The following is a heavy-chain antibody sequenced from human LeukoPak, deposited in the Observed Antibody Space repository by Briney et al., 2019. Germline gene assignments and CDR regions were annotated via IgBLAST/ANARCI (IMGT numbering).Heavy chain of an antibody. V-gene: IGHV1-2*02. CDR2: INPNSGDT. D-gene: IGHD5-12*01. CDR1: GYTFTNYG. J-gene: IGHJ4*02. CDR3: ARDQGYSGYDLIY. Sequence: ASVKVSCKTSGYTFTNYGISWVRQAPGQGLEWMGWINPNSGDTNYAQKFQGRVTMTRDTSISTVYMDLSRLRSDDTAVYYCARDQGYSGYDLIYWGQGTLVTVSS.